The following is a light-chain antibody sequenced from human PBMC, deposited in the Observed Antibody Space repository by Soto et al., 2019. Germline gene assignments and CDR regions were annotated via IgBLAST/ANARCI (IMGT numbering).Light chain of an antibody. J-gene: IGLJ3*02. Sequence: QAVVTQSSSASASLGSSVKLTCILSSGHSTYIIAWHQQQPGKAPRFLMTLDRSGSYNRGSGVPDRFSGSSSGADRYLTISNLQFEDEGDYYCETWYSNTHKVFGAGTKVTVL. CDR3: ETWYSNTHKV. V-gene: IGLV4-60*02. CDR2: LDRSGSY. CDR1: SGHSTYI.